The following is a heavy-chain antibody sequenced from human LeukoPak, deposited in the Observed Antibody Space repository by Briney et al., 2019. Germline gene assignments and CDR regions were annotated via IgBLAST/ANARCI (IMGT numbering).Heavy chain of an antibody. J-gene: IGHJ4*02. CDR2: INHSGST. D-gene: IGHD6-6*01. V-gene: IGHV4-34*01. Sequence: ASETLSLTCAVYGGSFSGYYWSWIRQPPGKGLEWIGEINHSGSTNYNPSLKSRVTISVDTSKNQFSLKLSSVTAADTAVYYCARAGIAARLFDYWGQGTLVTVSS. CDR1: GGSFSGYY. CDR3: ARAGIAARLFDY.